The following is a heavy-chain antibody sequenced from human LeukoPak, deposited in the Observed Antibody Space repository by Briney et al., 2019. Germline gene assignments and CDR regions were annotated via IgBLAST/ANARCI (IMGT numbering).Heavy chain of an antibody. J-gene: IGHJ4*02. D-gene: IGHD4-23*01. Sequence: SVKVSCKASGYTFTSYGISWVRQAPGQGLEWMGGIIPIFGTANYAQKFQGRVTITADESTSTAYMELSSLRSEDTAVYYCARGWLAETAVVTPYNYWGQGTLVTVSS. V-gene: IGHV1-69*13. CDR3: ARGWLAETAVVTPYNY. CDR2: IIPIFGTA. CDR1: GYTFTSYG.